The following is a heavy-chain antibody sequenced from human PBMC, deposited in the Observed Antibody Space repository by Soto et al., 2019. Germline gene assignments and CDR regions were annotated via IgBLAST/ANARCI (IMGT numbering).Heavy chain of an antibody. D-gene: IGHD3-22*01. J-gene: IGHJ5*02. V-gene: IGHV4-39*01. CDR3: ARAPTYYYDFGGSIATWFDP. CDR1: GGSISSSSHY. Sequence: SETLALTCTVSGGSISSSSHYWGLILQPPGTGLEWIGSIYYSGSTYYSPSLKSRVTISVDTSKNQFSLKLSSVTGGDTAVFYRARAPTYYYDFGGSIATWFDPWGQGTLVTVSS. CDR2: IYYSGST.